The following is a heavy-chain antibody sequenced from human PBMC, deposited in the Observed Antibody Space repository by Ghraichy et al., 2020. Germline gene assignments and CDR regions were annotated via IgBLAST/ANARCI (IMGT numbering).Heavy chain of an antibody. CDR1: GGSFSGYY. V-gene: IGHV4-34*01. CDR2: INHSGST. CDR3: ARRQWLVHGRLDY. Sequence: SETLSLTCAVYGGSFSGYYWSWIRQPPGKGLEWIGEINHSGSTNYNPSLKSRVTISVDTSKNQFSLKLSSVTAADTAVYYCARRQWLVHGRLDYWGQGTLVTVSS. D-gene: IGHD6-19*01. J-gene: IGHJ4*02.